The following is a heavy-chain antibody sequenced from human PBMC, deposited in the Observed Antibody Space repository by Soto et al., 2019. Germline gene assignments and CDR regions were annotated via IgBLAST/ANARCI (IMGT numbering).Heavy chain of an antibody. V-gene: IGHV2-5*02. CDR2: IYWDDDK. CDR1: WFFPRPRGGG. J-gene: IGHJ4*02. CDR3: AHRAMVTSYFDY. Sequence: SGSTLVNPTETPPLTLTLSWFFPRPRGGGVGLVPQPPGKALEWLALIYWDDDKRYSPSLKSRLTITKDTSKNQVVLTMTNMDPVDTATYYCAHRAMVTSYFDYWGQGTLVTVSS. D-gene: IGHD5-18*01.